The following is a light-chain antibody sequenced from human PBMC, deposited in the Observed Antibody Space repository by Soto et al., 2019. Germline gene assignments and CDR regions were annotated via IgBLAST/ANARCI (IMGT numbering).Light chain of an antibody. CDR3: SSYTSSSTRV. CDR1: SSDVGAYDY. Sequence: QSALTQPASVSGSPGQSITISCTGTSSDVGAYDYVSWYQQHPDKAPKLMIYEVSNRPSGVSNRFSGSKSVNTATLTISGLQNEDEAGYYCSSYTSSSTRVFGTGTKVTVL. CDR2: EVS. V-gene: IGLV2-14*03. J-gene: IGLJ1*01.